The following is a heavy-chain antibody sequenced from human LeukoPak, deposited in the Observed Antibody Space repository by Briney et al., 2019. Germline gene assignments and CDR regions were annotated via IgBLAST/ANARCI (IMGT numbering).Heavy chain of an antibody. V-gene: IGHV4-59*01. D-gene: IGHD3-3*01. CDR2: IHNSGYT. J-gene: IGHJ3*01. Sequence: SETLSLTCTVSGASISDYFWSWIRQPPGKRLEWIGYIHNSGYTRYYLSLKGRVSISSDTSKSHFSLTLNSVTAADTAVYFCAKEPRGGRDKDFWSASPREQDLFTNGAFDFWGRGTTVTVSS. CDR1: GASISDYF. CDR3: AKEPRGGRDKDFWSASPREQDLFTNGAFDF.